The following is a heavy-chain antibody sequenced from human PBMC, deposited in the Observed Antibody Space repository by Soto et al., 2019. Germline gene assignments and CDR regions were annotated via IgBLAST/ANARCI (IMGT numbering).Heavy chain of an antibody. Sequence: GGSLRLSCAASGFTFSSYSMNWVRQAPGKGLEWVSYISSSSSTIYYADSVKGRFTISRDNAKNSLYLQMNSLRAEDTAVYYCARGLPSSGYSSSWYLADAFDIRGQGTMVTVSS. V-gene: IGHV3-48*01. CDR3: ARGLPSSGYSSSWYLADAFDI. D-gene: IGHD6-13*01. CDR1: GFTFSSYS. J-gene: IGHJ3*02. CDR2: ISSSSSTI.